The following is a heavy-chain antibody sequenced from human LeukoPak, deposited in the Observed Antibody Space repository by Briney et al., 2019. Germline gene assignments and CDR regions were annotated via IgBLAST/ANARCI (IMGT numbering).Heavy chain of an antibody. Sequence: PGGSLRLSCAGSGFTFDDYAMHWVRQPPGKGLEWVSLISGDGDTTYYADSVKGRFTISRDNSKNSLYLQMNSLRTDDTALYYCAKYIAAAAFFDSWGHGTLVTVSS. J-gene: IGHJ4*01. D-gene: IGHD6-13*01. CDR3: AKYIAAAAFFDS. CDR1: GFTFDDYA. CDR2: ISGDGDTT. V-gene: IGHV3-43*02.